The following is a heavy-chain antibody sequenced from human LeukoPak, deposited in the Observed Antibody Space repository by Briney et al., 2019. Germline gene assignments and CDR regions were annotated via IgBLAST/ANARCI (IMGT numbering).Heavy chain of an antibody. CDR1: GFTFDDYG. J-gene: IGHJ4*02. CDR3: AKRIQSALATGY. CDR2: INWNGGST. V-gene: IGHV3-20*04. D-gene: IGHD5-18*01. Sequence: GGSLRLSCAASGFTFDDYGMSWVRQAPGKGLEWVSGINWNGGSTGYADSVKGRFTISRDNAKNTLYLQMNSLRAEDTAVFYCAKRIQSALATGYWGQGTLVTVSS.